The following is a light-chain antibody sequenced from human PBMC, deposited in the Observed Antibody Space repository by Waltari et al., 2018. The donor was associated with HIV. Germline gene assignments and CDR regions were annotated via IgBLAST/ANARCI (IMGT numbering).Light chain of an antibody. CDR2: SNN. CDR1: SSNIGSYT. J-gene: IGLJ3*02. Sequence: QSVLTQPPSASGTPGQRVTISCSGSSSNIGSYTVNWYQQIPGTAPKLLIFSNNYRPSGVPDRFSGSKSGTSASLAISGLHSDDEAEYFCAAWEDSLNGPIWVFGGGTKLTVL. V-gene: IGLV1-44*01. CDR3: AAWEDSLNGPIWV.